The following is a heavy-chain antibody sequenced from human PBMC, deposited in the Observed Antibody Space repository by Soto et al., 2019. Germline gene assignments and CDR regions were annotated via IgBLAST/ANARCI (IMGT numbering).Heavy chain of an antibody. CDR3: TIGSWSGEVFDI. CDR2: IIPMLGIA. D-gene: IGHD2-21*01. Sequence: QVQLVQSGAEVKKPGSSVKVSYKDSGGTFSTYSMFWVRQAPGQGLEWMGRIIPMLGIANHAQRFQDRVTITADKSTATAHMELSSLRSEDTALYYCTIGSWSGEVFDIWGQGTMVTVSS. CDR1: GGTFSTYS. J-gene: IGHJ3*02. V-gene: IGHV1-69*02.